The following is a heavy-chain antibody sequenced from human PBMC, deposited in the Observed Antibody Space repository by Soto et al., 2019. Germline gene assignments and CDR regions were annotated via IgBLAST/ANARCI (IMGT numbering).Heavy chain of an antibody. CDR3: VRDGTKTLRDWFDP. D-gene: IGHD1-1*01. CDR2: IYATGTT. Sequence: PSETLSLTCTVSGASISGYYWSWIRKSAGKGLEWIGRIYATGTTDYNPSLKSRVMMSVDTSKKQFSLKLRSVTAADTAVYYCVRDGTKTLRDWFDPWGQVIWVTFSS. J-gene: IGHJ5*02. CDR1: GASISGYY. V-gene: IGHV4-4*07.